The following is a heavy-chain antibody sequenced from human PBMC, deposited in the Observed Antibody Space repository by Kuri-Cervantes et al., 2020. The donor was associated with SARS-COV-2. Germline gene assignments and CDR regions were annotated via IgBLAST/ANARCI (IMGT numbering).Heavy chain of an antibody. CDR2: IKEDGSQK. Sequence: GGFLRLSCAASEFSFSNYWMTWVRQVPGKGLEWVANIKEDGSQKYYLDSVAGRFTISRDNAKNSLYLQMNSLRAEDTALYYCARSRYCSSTSCPGGDYWGQGTLVTVSS. J-gene: IGHJ4*02. D-gene: IGHD2-2*01. CDR1: EFSFSNYW. CDR3: ARSRYCSSTSCPGGDY. V-gene: IGHV3-7*03.